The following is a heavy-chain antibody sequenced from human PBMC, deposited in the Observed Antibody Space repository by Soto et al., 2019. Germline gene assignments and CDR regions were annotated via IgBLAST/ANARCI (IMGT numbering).Heavy chain of an antibody. CDR3: ARELVVVVAATGNYYYYYGMDV. Sequence: QVQLVQSGAEVKKPGSSVKVSCKASGGTFSSYAISWVRQAPGQGLEWMGGIIPIFGTANYAQKFQGRVTITADESTSTAYMELSSLRSEDTAVYYCARELVVVVAATGNYYYYYGMDVWGQGTTVTVSS. V-gene: IGHV1-69*01. J-gene: IGHJ6*02. CDR2: IIPIFGTA. CDR1: GGTFSSYA. D-gene: IGHD2-15*01.